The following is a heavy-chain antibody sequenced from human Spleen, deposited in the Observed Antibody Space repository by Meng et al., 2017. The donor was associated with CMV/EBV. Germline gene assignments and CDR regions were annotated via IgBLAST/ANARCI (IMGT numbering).Heavy chain of an antibody. J-gene: IGHJ3*02. CDR3: ARGVNYGSHYHAFEI. CDR1: GFTFSSYA. CDR2: ISYDGSNK. Sequence: GESLKISCAASGFTFSSYAMHWVRQAPGKGLEWVAVISYDGSNKYYADSVKGRFTISRDSSKNALYLQVDSLRVEDTAVHYCARGVNYGSHYHAFEILGQGTMVTVSS. V-gene: IGHV3-30-3*01. D-gene: IGHD4/OR15-4a*01.